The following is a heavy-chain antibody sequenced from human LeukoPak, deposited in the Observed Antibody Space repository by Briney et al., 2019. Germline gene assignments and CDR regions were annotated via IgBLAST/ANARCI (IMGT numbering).Heavy chain of an antibody. CDR2: ISYDGSNK. Sequence: GRSLRLSCAASGFTFSSYAMHWVRQAPGKGLEWVAVISYDGSNKYYADSVKGRFTISRDNSKNTLYLQMNSLRAEDTAVYYCAREVNYGMDVWGQGTTVTVSS. D-gene: IGHD4-23*01. CDR1: GFTFSSYA. V-gene: IGHV3-30-3*01. CDR3: AREVNYGMDV. J-gene: IGHJ6*02.